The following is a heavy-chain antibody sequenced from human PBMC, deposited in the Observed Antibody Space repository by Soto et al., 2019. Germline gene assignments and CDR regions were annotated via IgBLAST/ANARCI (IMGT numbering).Heavy chain of an antibody. CDR3: ARLAAGGHAYWYFDL. V-gene: IGHV4-39*01. D-gene: IGHD6-13*01. J-gene: IGHJ2*01. Sequence: QLQLQESGPGLVKPSETLSLTCTVSGGSISSNSYYWGWIRQPPGKGLEWIGSLFHTGSTYYNPSLNSRVTISVDTSKNQFSLKLNSVTAAGTAVYYCARLAAGGHAYWYFDLWGRGTLVTVSS. CDR1: GGSISSNSYY. CDR2: LFHTGST.